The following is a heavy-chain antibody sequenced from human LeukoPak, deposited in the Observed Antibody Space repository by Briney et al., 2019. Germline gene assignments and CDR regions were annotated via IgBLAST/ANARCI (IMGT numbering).Heavy chain of an antibody. CDR3: AREKASTTGTTDYDY. V-gene: IGHV3-48*03. Sequence: GSLRLSCTASGFTFTNYGIHWVRPAPGKGLEWVSYISSGSTILYADSVKGGFSISRDKAKNSLFLQMNSLRAGDTAVYYCAREKASTTGTTDYDYWGQGTLVTVSS. CDR2: ISSGSTI. J-gene: IGHJ4*02. D-gene: IGHD1-1*01. CDR1: GFTFTNYG.